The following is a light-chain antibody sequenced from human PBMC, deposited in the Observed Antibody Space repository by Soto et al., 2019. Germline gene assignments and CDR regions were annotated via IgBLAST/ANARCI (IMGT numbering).Light chain of an antibody. V-gene: IGKV3D-20*02. CDR1: ASLSTNS. Sequence: EIVLTQSPGTLSLSPGERATLSCRASASLSTNSLAWYQQKPGQPPRLLIYAASTRHTDIPDRFTGSGSGTDFALTISRLEPEDFAVYYCHQRSRWPRTFGQGTKLDMK. CDR2: AAS. CDR3: HQRSRWPRT. J-gene: IGKJ2*01.